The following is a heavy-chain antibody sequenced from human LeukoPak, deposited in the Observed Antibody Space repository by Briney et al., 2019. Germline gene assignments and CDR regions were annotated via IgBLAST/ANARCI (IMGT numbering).Heavy chain of an antibody. V-gene: IGHV3-21*01. J-gene: IGHJ3*02. CDR1: GFTFSSYT. CDR3: ARDQPDYGDYTYAFDI. D-gene: IGHD4-17*01. CDR2: ISTSSSYI. Sequence: GGSLRLSCAASGFTFSSYTMNWVRQAPGKGLEWVSSISTSSSYIYYADSVKGRFTISRDNAKKSLYLQMNSLRAEDTAVYYCARDQPDYGDYTYAFDIWGQGTMVTVSS.